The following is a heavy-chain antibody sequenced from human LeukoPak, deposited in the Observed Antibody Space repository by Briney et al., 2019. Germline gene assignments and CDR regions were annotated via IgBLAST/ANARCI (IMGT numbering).Heavy chain of an antibody. CDR1: GYTFTGYY. V-gene: IGHV1-2*02. CDR3: ARSQSCSGGSCYLDY. J-gene: IGHJ4*02. CDR2: SNPNSGGT. D-gene: IGHD2-15*01. Sequence: ASVNVSCKASGYTFTGYYMHWVRQAPGQGLEWMGWSNPNSGGTNYAQKFQGRVTMTRDTSISTAYMELSRLRSDDTAVYYCARSQSCSGGSCYLDYWGQGTLVTVSS.